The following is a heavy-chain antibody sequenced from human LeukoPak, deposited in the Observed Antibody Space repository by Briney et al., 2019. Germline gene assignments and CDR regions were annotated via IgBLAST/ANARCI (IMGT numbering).Heavy chain of an antibody. V-gene: IGHV3-74*01. J-gene: IGHJ4*02. CDR2: ISGDGSST. D-gene: IGHD1-26*01. CDR3: ARSLGNWDDY. CDR1: GFTFSRYW. Sequence: GGSLRLSCAAPGFTFSRYWMHWVRQAPEKGLVWVSRISGDGSSTTYAHTVKGRFTISRDNAKNTLYLQMNRRRAEDTAVYYCARSLGNWDDYWGQGTLVTVSS.